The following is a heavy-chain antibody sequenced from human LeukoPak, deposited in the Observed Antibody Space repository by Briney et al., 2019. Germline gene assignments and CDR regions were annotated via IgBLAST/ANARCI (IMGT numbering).Heavy chain of an antibody. CDR2: INGRGNTV. CDR3: ARDEAWLPDY. V-gene: IGHV3-48*03. CDR1: GFTFSGHE. J-gene: IGHJ4*02. D-gene: IGHD5-24*01. Sequence: HPGGSLRLSCAASGFTFSGHEMNWVRQAPGKGLEWLSYINGRGNTVYYADSVKGRFTVSRDNAKNLMYLQMDSLRAEDTAIYYCARDEAWLPDYWGQGTLVTVSS.